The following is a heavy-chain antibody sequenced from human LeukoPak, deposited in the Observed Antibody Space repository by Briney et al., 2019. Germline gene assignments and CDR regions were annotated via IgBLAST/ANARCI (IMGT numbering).Heavy chain of an antibody. V-gene: IGHV4-61*01. CDR3: ARVYSYSDY. Sequence: SETLSLTCTVSGGSVSSGSYYWSWIRQPPGKGLEWIGYIYYSGSTNYNPSLKGRVTISVDTSKNQFSLKLSSVTAADTAVYYCARVYSYSDYWGQGTLVTVSS. J-gene: IGHJ4*02. CDR1: GGSVSSGSYY. D-gene: IGHD5-18*01. CDR2: IYYSGST.